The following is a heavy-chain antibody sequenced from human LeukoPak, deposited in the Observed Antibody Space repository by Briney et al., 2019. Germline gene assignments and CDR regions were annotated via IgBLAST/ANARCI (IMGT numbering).Heavy chain of an antibody. J-gene: IGHJ4*02. CDR1: GLTFSSHA. Sequence: GGSLRLSCAASGLTFSSHAMHWVRQAPGKGLEWVSSFGTRSTSIYHAGSVKGRFAISRDNAKNSLYLQMNSLRAEDTAVYYCAREVSEGFDFWGQGTLVTVSS. V-gene: IGHV3-21*01. D-gene: IGHD3-22*01. CDR3: AREVSEGFDF. CDR2: FGTRSTSI.